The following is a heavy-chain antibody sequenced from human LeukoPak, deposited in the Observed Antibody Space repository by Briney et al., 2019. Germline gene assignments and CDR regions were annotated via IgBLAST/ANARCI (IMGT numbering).Heavy chain of an antibody. CDR3: AKDSCSSTSCRYWYFDL. V-gene: IGHV3-30*18. Sequence: GGSLRLSCAASGFTFSSYGMHWVRQAPGKGLEWVAVISYDGSNKYYADSVKGRFTISRDNSKNTLYLQMNSLRAEDTAVYYCAKDSCSSTSCRYWYFDLWGRGTLVTVSS. CDR1: GFTFSSYG. D-gene: IGHD2-2*01. J-gene: IGHJ2*01. CDR2: ISYDGSNK.